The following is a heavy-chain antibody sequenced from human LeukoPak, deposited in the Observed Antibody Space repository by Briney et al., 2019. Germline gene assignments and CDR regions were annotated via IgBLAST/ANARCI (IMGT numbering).Heavy chain of an antibody. V-gene: IGHV4-34*01. Sequence: KPSETLSLTCAVYGGSFSGYYWSWIRQPPGKGLEWIGEINHSGSTNYNPSLKSRVTISVDRSKNQFSLKLSSVTAADTAVYYCARASGYGGAYFDYWGQGTLVTVSS. CDR2: INHSGST. CDR3: ARASGYGGAYFDY. D-gene: IGHD5-12*01. CDR1: GGSFSGYY. J-gene: IGHJ4*02.